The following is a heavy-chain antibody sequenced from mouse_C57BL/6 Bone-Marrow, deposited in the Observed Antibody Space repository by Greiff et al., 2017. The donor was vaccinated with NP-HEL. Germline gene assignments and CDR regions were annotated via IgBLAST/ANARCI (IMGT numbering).Heavy chain of an antibody. CDR1: GFTFSSYG. D-gene: IGHD2-4*01. V-gene: IGHV5-6*01. CDR2: ISSGGSYI. J-gene: IGHJ3*01. Sequence: EVKLMESGGDLVKPGGSLKLSCAASGFTFSSYGMSWVRQTPDKRLEWVATISSGGSYIYYPDSVKGRFTISRDNAKNTLYLQMSSMKSEDAAVDYCASPYDYDVAWFDYWGQGTLVTVSA. CDR3: ASPYDYDVAWFDY.